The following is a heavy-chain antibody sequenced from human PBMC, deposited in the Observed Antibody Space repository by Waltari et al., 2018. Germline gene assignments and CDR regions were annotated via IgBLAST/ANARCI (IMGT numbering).Heavy chain of an antibody. CDR1: GYSISSGYY. Sequence: QVQLQESGPGLVKPSETLSLTCAVSGYSISSGYYWGWLRQPPGKGLEWIGSIYHSGSTYYNPSLKSRVTISVDTSKNQFSLKLSSVTAADTAVYYCATTVTTMWDPFDYWGQGTLVTVSS. CDR2: IYHSGST. V-gene: IGHV4-38-2*01. J-gene: IGHJ4*02. CDR3: ATTVTTMWDPFDY. D-gene: IGHD4-17*01.